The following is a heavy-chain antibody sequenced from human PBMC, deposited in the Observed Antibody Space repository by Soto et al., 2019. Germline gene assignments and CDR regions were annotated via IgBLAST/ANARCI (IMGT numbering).Heavy chain of an antibody. Sequence: QLQLQESGPGLVKPSETLSLTCTVSGGSISSSSYYWGWIRQPPGKGLEWIGSIYYSGSTYYNPSLKSRVTISVDTSKNQFSLKLSSVTAADTAVYYCASADIVVVPAADFDYWGQGTLVTVSS. V-gene: IGHV4-39*01. D-gene: IGHD2-2*01. CDR1: GGSISSSSYY. CDR3: ASADIVVVPAADFDY. J-gene: IGHJ4*02. CDR2: IYYSGST.